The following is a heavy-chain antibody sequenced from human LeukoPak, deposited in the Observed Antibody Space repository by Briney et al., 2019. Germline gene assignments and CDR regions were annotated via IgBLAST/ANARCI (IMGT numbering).Heavy chain of an antibody. CDR3: VRGGWELDY. CDR1: GFIVRDFW. V-gene: IGHV3-7*01. Sequence: GGSLRLSRAASGFIVRDFWMAWVRQAPGKGLEWVAHIKEDRTADYYVDPVKGRFTISKDDGKNSLHLQMNSLRVEDTAVYYCVRGGWELDYWGQGTLVTVSS. CDR2: IKEDRTAD. J-gene: IGHJ4*02. D-gene: IGHD4-23*01.